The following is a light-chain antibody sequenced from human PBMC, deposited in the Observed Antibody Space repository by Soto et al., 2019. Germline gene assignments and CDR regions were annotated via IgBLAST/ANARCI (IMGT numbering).Light chain of an antibody. CDR2: GNN. Sequence: QSVVTPPPSVSGAPGQRVTMSCTGGSSNIGARYAVQWYQQLPGTAPKLLIYGNNNRPSGVPDRFSGSKSGTSASLAITGLQAEDEADYYCQSYDTSLRRYVFGAGTKVTVL. J-gene: IGLJ1*01. V-gene: IGLV1-40*01. CDR1: SSNIGARYA. CDR3: QSYDTSLRRYV.